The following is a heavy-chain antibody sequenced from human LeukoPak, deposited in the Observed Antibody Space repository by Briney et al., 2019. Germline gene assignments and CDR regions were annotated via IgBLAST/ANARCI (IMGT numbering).Heavy chain of an antibody. J-gene: IGHJ6*02. D-gene: IGHD1-7*01. V-gene: IGHV5-51*01. CDR1: GYRFTYYW. CDR2: IYPGDSDT. Sequence: GESLKISCQGSGYRFTYYWIGWVRQMPGKGLEWMGIIYPGDSDTRYSPSFQGQVTISADESINTAHLQWSSLKASDTAMYYCARGAAGTTPDYYYFGLDVWGQGTTVRVSS. CDR3: ARGAAGTTPDYYYFGLDV.